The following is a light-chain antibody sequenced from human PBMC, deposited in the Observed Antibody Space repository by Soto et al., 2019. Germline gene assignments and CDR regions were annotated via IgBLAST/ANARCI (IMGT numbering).Light chain of an antibody. CDR1: SSDIGHYDY. V-gene: IGLV2-14*03. CDR3: CSLTTSHTYV. J-gene: IGLJ1*01. Sequence: QSALTQPASVSGSPGQSITISCTGTSSDIGHYDYVSWYQQHPGKAPKLMIYHVTYRPSGVSHRYSGSKSGNSASLTISGLQADDEDDYYCCSLTTSHTYVFGSGTKVTVL. CDR2: HVT.